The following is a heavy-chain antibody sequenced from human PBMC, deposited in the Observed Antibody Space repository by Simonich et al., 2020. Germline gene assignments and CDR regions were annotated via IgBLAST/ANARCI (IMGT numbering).Heavy chain of an antibody. J-gene: IGHJ6*02. CDR1: GFTFSSYE. D-gene: IGHD6-6*01. CDR3: ARYFRLQLVEIGTYYYYGMDV. V-gene: IGHV3-48*03. Sequence: EVQLVESGGGLVQPGGSLRLSCAASGFTFSSYEMNWVRQAPGKGLEWVSYISSSGSTIYYATSVKGRFTNSIDNAKNSLYLQLTSLRAEDTAVYYCARYFRLQLVEIGTYYYYGMDVWGQGTTVTVSS. CDR2: ISSSGSTI.